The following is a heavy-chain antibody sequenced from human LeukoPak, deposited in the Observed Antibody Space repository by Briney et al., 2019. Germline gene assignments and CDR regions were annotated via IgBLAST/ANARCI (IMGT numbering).Heavy chain of an antibody. D-gene: IGHD2-2*01. J-gene: IGHJ6*02. CDR2: IIPIFGTA. Sequence: SVKVSCKASGGTFSSYAISWVRQAPGQGLEWMGGIIPIFGTANYAQKFQGRVTITADESTSTAYMELSSLRSEDTAVYYCARDSTLPGANTGAYYGMDVWGQGTTVTVSS. CDR3: ARDSTLPGANTGAYYGMDV. V-gene: IGHV1-69*01. CDR1: GGTFSSYA.